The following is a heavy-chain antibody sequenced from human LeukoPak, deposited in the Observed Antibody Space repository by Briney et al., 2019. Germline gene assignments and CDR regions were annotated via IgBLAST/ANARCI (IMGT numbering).Heavy chain of an antibody. J-gene: IGHJ3*02. Sequence: GGSLRLSCAASGFIIDDYGMAWVRQAPGKGLEWVSGINRNGGSTGYADSVKGRFTISRDNAKNSLYLQMNSLRAEETALYYCARGRSYSGSYFDASDIWGQGTMVTVSS. CDR3: ARGRSYSGSYFDASDI. V-gene: IGHV3-20*04. CDR2: INRNGGST. CDR1: GFIIDDYG. D-gene: IGHD1-26*01.